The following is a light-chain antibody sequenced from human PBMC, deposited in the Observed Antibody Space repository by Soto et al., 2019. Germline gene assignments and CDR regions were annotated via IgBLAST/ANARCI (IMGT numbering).Light chain of an antibody. Sequence: EIVLTQTPATLSLSPGERATLSCRASQSVSSYLAWYQHRPGQAPRLLIYDASNRATGIPARFSGSGSGTDFNLTIRGLEPEDFAIYYCEQRSNWPPVTFGGGTKVEIK. V-gene: IGKV3-11*01. J-gene: IGKJ4*01. CDR2: DAS. CDR1: QSVSSY. CDR3: EQRSNWPPVT.